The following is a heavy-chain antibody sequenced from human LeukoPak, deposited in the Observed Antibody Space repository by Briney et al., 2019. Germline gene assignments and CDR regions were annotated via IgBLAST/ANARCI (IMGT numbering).Heavy chain of an antibody. Sequence: PSETLSLTCTVSGGSISTTNYYWGWIRQSPGKGLEWFGCVYYSGSTYYNPSLKSRVTISVDTSQNQFSLQLTSVTAADTAVYYCARVSPVGSGSYWVGSSDDAFDIWGQGTMVTVSS. J-gene: IGHJ3*02. CDR2: VYYSGST. CDR3: ARVSPVGSGSYWVGSSDDAFDI. D-gene: IGHD3-10*01. CDR1: GGSISTTNYY. V-gene: IGHV4-39*07.